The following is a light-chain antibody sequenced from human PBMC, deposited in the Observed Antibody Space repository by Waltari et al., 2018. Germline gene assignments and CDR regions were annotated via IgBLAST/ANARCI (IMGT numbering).Light chain of an antibody. CDR3: AAWDDSLSGPL. CDR1: SPHIGRKY. J-gene: IGLJ2*01. Sequence: QSVLTQPPSAYGTPGQRVALSCSGRSPHIGRKYVSWYQPLPETAPKLPIYMNKRRPAGVPDRFSASKSGTSAPLAISGLRSEDEADYYCAAWDDSLSGPLFGGGTKLTVL. CDR2: MNK. V-gene: IGLV1-47*01.